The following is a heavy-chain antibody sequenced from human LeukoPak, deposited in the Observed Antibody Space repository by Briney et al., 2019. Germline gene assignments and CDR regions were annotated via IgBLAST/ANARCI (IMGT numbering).Heavy chain of an antibody. D-gene: IGHD6-13*01. CDR2: INPSGGST. J-gene: IGHJ4*02. CDR3: AKDVREYSSSWYEYGY. V-gene: IGHV1-46*01. Sequence: GASVKVSCKASGYTFTSYYMHWVRQAPGQGLEWMGIINPSGGSTSYAQKFQGRVTMTRDMSTSTVYMELSSLRSEDTAVYYCAKDVREYSSSWYEYGYWGQGTLVTVSS. CDR1: GYTFTSYY.